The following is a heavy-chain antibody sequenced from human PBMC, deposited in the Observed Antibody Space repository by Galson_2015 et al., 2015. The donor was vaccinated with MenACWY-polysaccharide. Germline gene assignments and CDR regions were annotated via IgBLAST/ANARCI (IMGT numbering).Heavy chain of an antibody. J-gene: IGHJ4*02. CDR2: IHDSGST. D-gene: IGHD2-8*02. Sequence: LYLTCAVSGVSFDRFYWPWIRQPPGKGLEWISYIHDSGSTNYSPSITSRVTTSIDTSKNQFSLNLTSVSAADTAVYYCARVTGGVSTGFDYWGQGILFTVSS. CDR1: GVSFDRFY. CDR3: ARVTGGVSTGFDY. V-gene: IGHV4-59*01.